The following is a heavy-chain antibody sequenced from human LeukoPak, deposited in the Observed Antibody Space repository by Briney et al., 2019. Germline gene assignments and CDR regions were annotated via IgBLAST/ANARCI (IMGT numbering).Heavy chain of an antibody. J-gene: IGHJ4*02. CDR3: TRDYGVLFDY. Sequence: GGSLKLSCAASGFTFSGSAIHWVRQASGKGLEWVGRIRSKANSYATSSAASVKGRFTISRDDSKNTAYLQMSSLETEDTAVYYCTRDYGVLFDYWGQGTLVTVSS. V-gene: IGHV3-73*01. CDR2: IRSKANSYAT. D-gene: IGHD4-17*01. CDR1: GFTFSGSA.